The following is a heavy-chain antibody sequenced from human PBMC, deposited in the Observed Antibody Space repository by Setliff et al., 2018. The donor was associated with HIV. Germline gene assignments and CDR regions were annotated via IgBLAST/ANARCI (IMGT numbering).Heavy chain of an antibody. Sequence: SETMSLTCAVYGGAFTGRYWGWVRQPPGKGLEWIGEIDYTGNTNHNPSLKSRVSTSVDMSKEQFSLKLKSVTAADTAVYYCVRVSAFIMSPSFYYYGMDVWGQGTTVTVSS. V-gene: IGHV4-34*01. D-gene: IGHD3-10*01. J-gene: IGHJ6*02. CDR2: IDYTGNT. CDR3: VRVSAFIMSPSFYYYGMDV. CDR1: GGAFTGRY.